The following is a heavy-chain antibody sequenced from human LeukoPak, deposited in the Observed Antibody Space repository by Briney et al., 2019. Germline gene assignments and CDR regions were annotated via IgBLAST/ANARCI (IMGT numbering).Heavy chain of an antibody. D-gene: IGHD3-22*01. V-gene: IGHV3-48*04. CDR3: ARGSYYYDSSGSLFDY. Sequence: GGSLRLSCAASGFTFSSYSMNWVRQAPGKGLEWVSYISSSSSTIYYADSVKGRFTISSDNAKNSLYLQMNSLRAEDTAVYYCARGSYYYDSSGSLFDYWGQGTLVTVSS. CDR2: ISSSSSTI. J-gene: IGHJ4*02. CDR1: GFTFSSYS.